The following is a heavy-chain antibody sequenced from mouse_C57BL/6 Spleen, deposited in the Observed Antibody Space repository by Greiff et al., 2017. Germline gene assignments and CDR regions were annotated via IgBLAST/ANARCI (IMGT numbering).Heavy chain of an antibody. D-gene: IGHD1-1*01. Sequence: QVQLQQSGPELVKPGASVKISCKASGYAFSSSWMNWVKQRPGKGLEWIGRIYPGDGDTNYNGKFKGKATLTADKSSSTAYMQLSSLTSEDSAVYFCAREDYYGSSSYAMDYSGQGTSVTVSS. J-gene: IGHJ4*01. CDR3: AREDYYGSSSYAMDY. CDR2: IYPGDGDT. CDR1: GYAFSSSW. V-gene: IGHV1-82*01.